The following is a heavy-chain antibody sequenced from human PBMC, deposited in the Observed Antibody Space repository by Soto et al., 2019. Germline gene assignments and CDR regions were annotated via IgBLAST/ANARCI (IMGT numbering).Heavy chain of an antibody. Sequence: ASVKVSCKASGYTFTGYHMHWVRQAPGQGLEWMGWINPNSGGTNYAQKFQGRVTMTRDTSISTAYMELSRLRSDDKAVYYCARDPLTSATINWFDPWGQGTLVTV. CDR2: INPNSGGT. V-gene: IGHV1-2*02. CDR3: ARDPLTSATINWFDP. D-gene: IGHD1-26*01. J-gene: IGHJ5*02. CDR1: GYTFTGYH.